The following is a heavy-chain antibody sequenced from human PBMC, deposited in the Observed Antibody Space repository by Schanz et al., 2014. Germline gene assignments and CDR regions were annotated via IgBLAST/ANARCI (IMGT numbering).Heavy chain of an antibody. Sequence: QVQLVQSGSELKKPGASVKVSCKTSGYTFNSYALHWVRQAPGQGLEWMGWLNTYLGKPTYAQGFTGRFVFSLDTSVSTAYLQISSLKAADTAVYYCARNGGLGVLEPTEIDPWGPGTLVTVSS. J-gene: IGHJ5*02. CDR1: GYTFNSYA. CDR3: ARNGGLGVLEPTEIDP. D-gene: IGHD2-8*01. CDR2: LNTYLGKP. V-gene: IGHV7-4-1*02.